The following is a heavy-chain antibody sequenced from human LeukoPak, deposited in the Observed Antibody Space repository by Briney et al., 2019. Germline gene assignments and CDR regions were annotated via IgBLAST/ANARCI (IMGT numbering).Heavy chain of an antibody. Sequence: MPSETLSLTCTVSGGSIRSGDFYWSWIRQPPGKGLEWIGYIYYSGSTNYKPSLKSRVTISKDTSKNQFSLKLSSVTAADTAVYYCARVAAVAGPKQNDAFDIWGQGTMVTVSS. CDR3: ARVAAVAGPKQNDAFDI. CDR1: GGSIRSGDFY. V-gene: IGHV4-30-4*01. J-gene: IGHJ3*02. D-gene: IGHD6-19*01. CDR2: IYYSGST.